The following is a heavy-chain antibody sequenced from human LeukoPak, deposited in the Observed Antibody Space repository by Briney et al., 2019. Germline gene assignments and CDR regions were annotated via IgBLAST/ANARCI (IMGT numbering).Heavy chain of an antibody. CDR1: GFTFSSYG. V-gene: IGHV3-30*18. CDR2: ISYDGSNK. J-gene: IGHJ4*02. D-gene: IGHD3-10*01. Sequence: GRSLRLSCAASGFTFSSYGTHWVRQAPGKGLEWVAVISYDGSNKYYADSVKGRFTISRDNSKNTLYLQMNSLRAEDTAVYYCAKDGYYYGSGSYKDPYYFDYWGQGTLVTVSS. CDR3: AKDGYYYGSGSYKDPYYFDY.